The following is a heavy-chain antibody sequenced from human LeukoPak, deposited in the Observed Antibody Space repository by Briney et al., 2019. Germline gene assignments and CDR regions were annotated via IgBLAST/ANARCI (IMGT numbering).Heavy chain of an antibody. J-gene: IGHJ3*02. CDR1: GFTFSSYA. CDR3: PTIHGSGFSNYDGKTFDI. D-gene: IGHD3-16*01. Sequence: GGSLRLSCAASGFTFSSYAMSWVRQAPGKGLEWVGHVKSKIDGGSADYSASVKGRFTISRDDSKNTLYLQMNSLTSEDTAGYTCPTIHGSGFSNYDGKTFDIGCRGTMVSVSS. CDR2: VKSKIDGGSA. V-gene: IGHV3-15*01.